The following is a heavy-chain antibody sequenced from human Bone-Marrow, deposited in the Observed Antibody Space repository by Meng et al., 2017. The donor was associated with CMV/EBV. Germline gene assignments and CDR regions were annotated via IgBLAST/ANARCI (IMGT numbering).Heavy chain of an antibody. CDR2: ISAYNGNT. V-gene: IGHV1-18*01. D-gene: IGHD6-6*01. J-gene: IGHJ4*02. Sequence: QVQLVQAGAEVKKPGASVKVSGKASGYTFTSYGISWVRQAPGQGLEWMGWISAYNGNTNYAQKLQGRVTMTTDTSTSTAYMELRSLRSDDTAVYYCARDLRSIAARPRAFDYWGQGTLVTVSS. CDR3: ARDLRSIAARPRAFDY. CDR1: GYTFTSYG.